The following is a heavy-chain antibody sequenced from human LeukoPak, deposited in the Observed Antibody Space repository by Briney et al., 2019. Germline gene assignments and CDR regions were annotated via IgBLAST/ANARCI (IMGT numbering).Heavy chain of an antibody. J-gene: IGHJ4*02. V-gene: IGHV4-39*07. CDR3: ARDRRVYYGSGSYPYYFDY. Sequence: SETLSLTCTVSGGSISSSSYCWGWIRQPPGKGLEWIGSIYYSGSTYYNPSLKSRVTISVDTSKNQFSLKLSSVTAADTAVYYCARDRRVYYGSGSYPYYFDYWGQGTLVTVSS. CDR1: GGSISSSSYC. D-gene: IGHD3-10*01. CDR2: IYYSGST.